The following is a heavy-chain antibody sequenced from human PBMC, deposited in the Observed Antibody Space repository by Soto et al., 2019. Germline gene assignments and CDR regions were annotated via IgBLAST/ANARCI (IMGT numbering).Heavy chain of an antibody. J-gene: IGHJ6*02. CDR1: DDSISAYY. Sequence: SETLSLTCTVSDDSISAYYWSWIRQPPGKGLEWIGHIYNSGFTNYNPSLEGRVTISVDTSRNYFSLKVRSVTTADTAVYYCARLERTVTGYYYYYGVDVWGQGTTVTVSS. CDR2: IYNSGFT. CDR3: ARLERTVTGYYYYYGVDV. D-gene: IGHD4-17*01. V-gene: IGHV4-59*01.